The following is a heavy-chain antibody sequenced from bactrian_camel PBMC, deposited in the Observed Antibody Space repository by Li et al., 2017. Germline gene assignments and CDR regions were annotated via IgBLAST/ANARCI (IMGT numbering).Heavy chain of an antibody. CDR2: ISWSGDST. CDR3: AQGSQNIATRPSVS. V-gene: IGHV3S1*01. Sequence: HVQLVESGGGSVEAGGSLRLSCVASSHTYSRYCMAWFRQAPGKGLEWVSAISWSGDSTNYAPSVKGRFTISRDNAKNTLYLQLNELKIEDTAMYYCAQGSQNIATRPSVSRGQGTQVTVS. CDR1: SHTYSRYC. J-gene: IGHJ6*01. D-gene: IGHD4*01.